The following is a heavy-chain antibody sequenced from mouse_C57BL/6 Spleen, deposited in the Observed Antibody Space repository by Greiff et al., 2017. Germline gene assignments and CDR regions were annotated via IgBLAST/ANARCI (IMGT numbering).Heavy chain of an antibody. CDR1: GYTFTSYW. V-gene: IGHV1-52*01. CDR2: IDPSDSET. CDR3: ARGGGRNYYAMDY. Sequence: VQLQQPGAELVRPGSSVKLSCKASGYTFTSYWMHWVKQRPIQGLEWIGNIDPSDSETHYNQKFKDKATLTVDKSSSTAYMQLSSLTSEDSAVYYCARGGGRNYYAMDYWGQGTSVTVSS. D-gene: IGHD3-3*01. J-gene: IGHJ4*01.